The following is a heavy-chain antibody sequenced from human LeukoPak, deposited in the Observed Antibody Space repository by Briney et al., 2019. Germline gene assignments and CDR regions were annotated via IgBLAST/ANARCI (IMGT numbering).Heavy chain of an antibody. CDR1: GFTFSSYW. J-gene: IGHJ4*02. CDR3: ARGTIAAAGYYYFDY. D-gene: IGHD6-13*01. V-gene: IGHV3-7*04. Sequence: PGGSLRLSCAASGFTFSSYWMSWVRQAPEKGLEWVANIKQDGSEKYYVDSVKGRLTISRDNAKNSLYLQMNSLRAEDTAVYYCARGTIAAAGYYYFDYWGQGTQVTVSS. CDR2: IKQDGSEK.